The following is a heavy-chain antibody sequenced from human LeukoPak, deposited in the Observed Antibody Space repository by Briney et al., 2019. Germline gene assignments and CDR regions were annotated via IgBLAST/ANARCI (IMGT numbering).Heavy chain of an antibody. V-gene: IGHV3-7*01. D-gene: IGHD2-15*01. J-gene: IGHJ4*02. CDR2: INQDGGDK. CDR1: GFTFSYYA. CDR3: ARRYLYCSGGSCSYYFDY. Sequence: GGSLRLSCAASGFTFSYYAMHWVRQAPGKGLEWVANINQDGGDKYYVVSVKGRFTISRDNAKNSLYLQMNSLRAEDTAVYYCARRYLYCSGGSCSYYFDYWGQGTLVAVSS.